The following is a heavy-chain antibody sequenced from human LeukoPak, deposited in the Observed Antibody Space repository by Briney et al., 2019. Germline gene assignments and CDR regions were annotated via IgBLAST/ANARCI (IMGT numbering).Heavy chain of an antibody. Sequence: GGSLRLSCAASGFAFNNYGMNWVRQAPGMGLEWVSGISGSGDNTYYTDSVKGRFTISRDNSNNMLYLRMTSLRAEDTALYYCAKSSHALGAFDAWGQGTVVIVSS. CDR3: AKSSHALGAFDA. V-gene: IGHV3-23*01. CDR2: ISGSGDNT. CDR1: GFAFNNYG. J-gene: IGHJ3*01.